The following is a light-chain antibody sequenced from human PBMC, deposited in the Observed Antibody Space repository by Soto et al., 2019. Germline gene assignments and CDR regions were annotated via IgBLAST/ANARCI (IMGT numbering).Light chain of an antibody. Sequence: DIQMTQSPSSLSASVGDRVTITCRASQSISNYLNWYQQKPGKAPKLLMYGASSLQSGVPSRFSGSGSGTDFTLTISSLQPEDFATYYCQQSYSVPLTSGGGTKVEIK. V-gene: IGKV1-39*01. CDR3: QQSYSVPLT. J-gene: IGKJ4*01. CDR1: QSISNY. CDR2: GAS.